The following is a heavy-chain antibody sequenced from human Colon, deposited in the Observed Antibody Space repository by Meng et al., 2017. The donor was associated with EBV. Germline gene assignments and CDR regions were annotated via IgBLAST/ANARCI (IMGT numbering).Heavy chain of an antibody. CDR2: LYYSGST. D-gene: IGHD6-19*01. J-gene: IGHJ4*02. V-gene: IGHV4-39*02. CDR3: ARRGSRSGWYAYDY. CDR1: GGSISSDTYY. Sequence: QRRLQESGPGLVKPSETLSLTCTVSGGSISSDTYYWGWIRQPPGKGLEWIGSLYYSGSTYSNPSLKSRVTISVDTSKNHFSLKLSSVTAADTAVYYCARRGSRSGWYAYDYWGQGTLVTVSS.